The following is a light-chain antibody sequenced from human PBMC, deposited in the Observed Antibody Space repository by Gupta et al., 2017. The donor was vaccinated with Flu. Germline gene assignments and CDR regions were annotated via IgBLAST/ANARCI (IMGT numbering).Light chain of an antibody. CDR3: AAGDDSMNGVV. CDR2: YNN. J-gene: IGLJ2*01. Sequence: GQRGTLSCSGSSSNIGSNTVNWYHQLPGTAPKLLIYYNNQRPSGVPDRFSGSKSGTSASLAISGLQAEEEADYYCAAGDDSMNGVVFGGGTKLTVL. CDR1: SSNIGSNT. V-gene: IGLV1-44*01.